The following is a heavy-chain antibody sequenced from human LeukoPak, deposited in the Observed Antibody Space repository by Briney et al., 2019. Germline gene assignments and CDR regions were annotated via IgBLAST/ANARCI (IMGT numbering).Heavy chain of an antibody. CDR1: GGSFSGYY. CDR3: ARESDILTGYAFDY. D-gene: IGHD3-9*01. J-gene: IGHJ4*02. CDR2: INHSGST. V-gene: IGHV4-34*01. Sequence: SETLSLTCAVYGGSFSGYYWSWIRQPPGKGLEWIGEINHSGSTNYNPSLKSRVTISVDTSKSQFSLKLSSVTAADTAVYYCARESDILTGYAFDYWGQGTLVTVSS.